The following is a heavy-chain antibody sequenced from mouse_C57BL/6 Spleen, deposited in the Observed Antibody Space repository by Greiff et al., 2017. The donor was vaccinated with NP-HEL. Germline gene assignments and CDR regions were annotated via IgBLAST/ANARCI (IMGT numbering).Heavy chain of an antibody. CDR2: IDPSDSYT. J-gene: IGHJ1*03. CDR3: ERNYYGNNWYFEV. CDR1: GYTFTSYW. D-gene: IGHD2-1*01. V-gene: IGHV1-69*01. Sequence: VQLQQSGAELVMPGASVKLSCKASGYTFTSYWMHWVKQRPGQGLEWIGEIDPSDSYTNYNQKFKGKSTLTVDKSSSTAYMQLSSLTSEDSAVYDCERNYYGNNWYFEVWGKGTTVTVSS.